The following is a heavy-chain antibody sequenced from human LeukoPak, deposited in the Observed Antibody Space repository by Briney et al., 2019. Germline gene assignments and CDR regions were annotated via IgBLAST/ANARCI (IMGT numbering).Heavy chain of an antibody. J-gene: IGHJ6*02. V-gene: IGHV4-59*01. CDR1: GGSISSYY. CDR3: ARGGAPYYYYGMDV. D-gene: IGHD2-15*01. Sequence: SETLSLTCTVSGGSISSYYWSWIRQPPGKGLEWIGYIYYSGTTKYNPSLESRVTISVDTSKNQFSLQLTSVTGADTAVYYCARGGAPYYYYGMDVWGQGTTVTVSS. CDR2: IYYSGTT.